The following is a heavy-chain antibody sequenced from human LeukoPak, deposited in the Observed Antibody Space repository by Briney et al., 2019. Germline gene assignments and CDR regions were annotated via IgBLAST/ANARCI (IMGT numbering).Heavy chain of an antibody. CDR2: IRYDGSNK. Sequence: GSLRLSCAASGFTFSSYGMHWVRQAPGKGLEWVAFIRYDGSNKYYADSVKGRFTISRDNSKNTLYLQMNSLRAEDTAVYYCAKDSRSYYYGSGKDIPTGYWGQGTLVTVSS. D-gene: IGHD3-10*01. CDR3: AKDSRSYYYGSGKDIPTGY. CDR1: GFTFSSYG. J-gene: IGHJ4*02. V-gene: IGHV3-30*02.